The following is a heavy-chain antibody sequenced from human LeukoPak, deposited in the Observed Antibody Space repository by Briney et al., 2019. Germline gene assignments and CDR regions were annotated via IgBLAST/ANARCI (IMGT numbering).Heavy chain of an antibody. CDR1: GFTFYTYA. Sequence: GGSLKLSCAASGFTFYTYAMTWVRQAPGKGLEWVSALDAGGGNTYYADSVKGRFTISRDNSKNTVYLQMNSLSAEDTAVYYCAKDEGYDPIYYLEPWGQGTLVTVSS. V-gene: IGHV3-23*01. CDR3: AKDEGYDPIYYLEP. D-gene: IGHD5-12*01. J-gene: IGHJ5*02. CDR2: LDAGGGNT.